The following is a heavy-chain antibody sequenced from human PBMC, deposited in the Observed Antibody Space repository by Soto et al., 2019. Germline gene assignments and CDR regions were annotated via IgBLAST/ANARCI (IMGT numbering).Heavy chain of an antibody. Sequence: QLQLQESGPGLVKPSETLSLTCTVSGGSISSSSYYWGWIRQPPGKGLEWIGSIYYCGSTYYNPYLKRRVTISVDTSKNQFSLKLSSVTAADTAVYYCARTTNYDFWSAPPLFDYWGQGTLVTVSS. CDR1: GGSISSSSYY. J-gene: IGHJ4*02. V-gene: IGHV4-39*01. D-gene: IGHD3-3*01. CDR2: IYYCGST. CDR3: ARTTNYDFWSAPPLFDY.